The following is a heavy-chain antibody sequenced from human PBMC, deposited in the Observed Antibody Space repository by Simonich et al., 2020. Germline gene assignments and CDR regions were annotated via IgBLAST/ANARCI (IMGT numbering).Heavy chain of an antibody. D-gene: IGHD6-13*01. CDR2: SNHSEST. J-gene: IGHJ1*01. CDR1: CGSFSGYH. V-gene: IGHV4-34*01. Sequence: QVQLQQWGAGLLKPSETLSLTCAVYCGSFSGYHWSWIRQPPGKGLGCIGESNHSESTNYNPSLTSRVTISVDTSKNQFSLKLSSVTAADTAVYYCARGLRVAAAGTAFQHWGQGTLVTVSS. CDR3: ARGLRVAAAGTAFQH.